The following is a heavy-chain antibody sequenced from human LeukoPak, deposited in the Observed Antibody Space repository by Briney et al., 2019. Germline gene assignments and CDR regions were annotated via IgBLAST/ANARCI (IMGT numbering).Heavy chain of an antibody. CDR2: IDHSGST. Sequence: PSETLSLTCAVSGYSINSGYCWGWIRQPPGKGLEWIGGIDHSGSTYYNPSLKSRVTISVDTSKNQFSLKLSSVTAADTAVYYCARERPLGFYFDYWGQGTLVTVSS. J-gene: IGHJ4*02. V-gene: IGHV4-38-2*02. CDR3: ARERPLGFYFDY. D-gene: IGHD6-25*01. CDR1: GYSINSGYC.